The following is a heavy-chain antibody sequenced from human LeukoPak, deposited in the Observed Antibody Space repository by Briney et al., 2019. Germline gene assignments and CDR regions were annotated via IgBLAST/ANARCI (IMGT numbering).Heavy chain of an antibody. CDR3: ARQTPNYYDSSGYRVGREHDY. V-gene: IGHV4-39*01. J-gene: IGHJ4*02. CDR2: TYYSGST. CDR1: GGSISSSSYD. D-gene: IGHD3-22*01. Sequence: SETLSLTCNVSGGSISSSSYDWGWTRQPPGTGLEWSGSTYYSGSTYYNPSLKSRVTISVDTSKNPFSLKLSSVTAADTAVYYCARQTPNYYDSSGYRVGREHDYWGQGTLVTVSS.